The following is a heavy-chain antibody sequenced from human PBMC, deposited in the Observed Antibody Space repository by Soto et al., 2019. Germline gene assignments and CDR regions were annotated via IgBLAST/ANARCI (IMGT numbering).Heavy chain of an antibody. CDR3: ARAKNIGMDV. CDR1: GDSVSSDSAV. J-gene: IGHJ6*02. Sequence: SQTLSLTCAISGDSVSSDSAVWNWIRLSPSRGLEWLGRTYYRSKWYYDYATSLKSRITVNPDTSINQFSLQLNAVTPGDTAVYYCARAKNIGMDVWGQGTTVTVSS. CDR2: TYYRSKWYY. V-gene: IGHV6-1*01.